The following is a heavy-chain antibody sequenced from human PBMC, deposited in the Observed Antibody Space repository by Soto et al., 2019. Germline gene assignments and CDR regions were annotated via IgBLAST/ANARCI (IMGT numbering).Heavy chain of an antibody. J-gene: IGHJ5*02. V-gene: IGHV1-2*02. CDR3: AGVLLYSGASRNNWFDP. CDR1: GYHFNGYF. D-gene: IGHD1-26*01. CDR2: INPNTGST. Sequence: ASVKVSCTASGYHFNGYFMPWVRHAPGEGLEWMGFINPNTGSTKYAQKFQGRVTMTRDTSISTAYMELSSLTSDDTAVYYCAGVLLYSGASRNNWFDPWGQGTLVTVSS.